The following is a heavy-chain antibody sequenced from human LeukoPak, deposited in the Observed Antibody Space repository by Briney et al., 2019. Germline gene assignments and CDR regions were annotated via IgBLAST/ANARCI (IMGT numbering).Heavy chain of an antibody. V-gene: IGHV4-59*01. J-gene: IGHJ6*03. CDR3: ARTTEGYCRGRSCYSYYYYMDV. CDR2: IHYRGST. CDR1: GGSISSYY. D-gene: IGHD2-15*01. Sequence: PSETLSLTCTVSGGSISSYYWSWIRQPPGKGLEWIGYIHYRGSTNYNPSLKSRVTISVDTSKNQFSLKLSSVTAADTAVYYCARTTEGYCRGRSCYSYYYYMDVWGKGTTVTVSS.